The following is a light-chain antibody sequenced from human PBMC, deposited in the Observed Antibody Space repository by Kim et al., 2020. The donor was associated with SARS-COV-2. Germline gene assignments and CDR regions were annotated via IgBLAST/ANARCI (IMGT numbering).Light chain of an antibody. Sequence: SVGRRVYITCRASQGISCWLAWYQQKPGKAPKLLFYAASSLQRGVPSRFSGSGSGTDFTLTFRSLQPEDFATYYCQQANSFPMTFGQGTKVDI. CDR2: AAS. CDR1: QGISCW. J-gene: IGKJ1*01. CDR3: QQANSFPMT. V-gene: IGKV1-12*01.